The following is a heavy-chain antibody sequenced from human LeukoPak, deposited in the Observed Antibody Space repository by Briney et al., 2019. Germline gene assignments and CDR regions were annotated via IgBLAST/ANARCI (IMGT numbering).Heavy chain of an antibody. V-gene: IGHV3-53*01. J-gene: IGHJ4*02. CDR3: AREPRVRGHFDY. CDR1: GFTVSSNY. Sequence: QAGGSLRLSCAASGFTVSSNYMSWVRQAPGKGLEWVSVIYSGGSTYYADSVKGRFTISRDNSKNTLYLQMNSLRAEDTAVYYCAREPRVRGHFDYWGQGTLVTVSS. CDR2: IYSGGST. D-gene: IGHD3-10*01.